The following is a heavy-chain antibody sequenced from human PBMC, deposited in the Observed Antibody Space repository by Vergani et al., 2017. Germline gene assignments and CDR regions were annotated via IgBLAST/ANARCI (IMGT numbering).Heavy chain of an antibody. D-gene: IGHD2-2*01. J-gene: IGHJ3*01. Sequence: QLLESGGGLIQPGGSLRLSCAASGFTFNSYAMTWVRQAPGKGLELGLGINNNGGSKYYADSVKGRVTISRVNSKNPLYLQMTDLRAEDTATYYCAKVGGSTSCPYGGGAFDVWGHGTMVTVSS. V-gene: IGHV3-23*01. CDR1: GFTFNSYA. CDR2: INNNGGSK. CDR3: AKVGGSTSCPYGGGAFDV.